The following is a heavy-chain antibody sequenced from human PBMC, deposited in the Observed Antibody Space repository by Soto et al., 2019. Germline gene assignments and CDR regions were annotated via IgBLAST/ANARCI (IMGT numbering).Heavy chain of an antibody. CDR2: ISGSGGST. V-gene: IGHV3-23*01. CDR3: AKRDVDTAMVVLGYYYYGMDV. J-gene: IGHJ6*02. D-gene: IGHD5-18*01. Sequence: GGSLRLSCAAAGFTFRSYAMSWVRQAPGKGLEWVSAISGSGGSTYYADSVKGRFTISRDNSKNTLYLQMNSLRAEDTAVYYCAKRDVDTAMVVLGYYYYGMDVWGQGTTVTVSS. CDR1: GFTFRSYA.